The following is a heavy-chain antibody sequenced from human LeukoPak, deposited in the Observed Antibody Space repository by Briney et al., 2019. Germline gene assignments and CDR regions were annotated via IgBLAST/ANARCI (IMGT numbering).Heavy chain of an antibody. CDR2: INTDGRST. V-gene: IGHV3-74*01. CDR3: VRDVWGDRDGFFAY. J-gene: IGHJ4*02. CDR1: GFTFGSYW. Sequence: GGSLRLSCAASGFTFGSYWMHWVRQVLGKGLVWVARINTDGRSTSYGESVKGRFTVSRDNAKNTLYVQMNSLRDEDTAVYYCVRDVWGDRDGFFAYWGQGTLVTVSS. D-gene: IGHD5-24*01.